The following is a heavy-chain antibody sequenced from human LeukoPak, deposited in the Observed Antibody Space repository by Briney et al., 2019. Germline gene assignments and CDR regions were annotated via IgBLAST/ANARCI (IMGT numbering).Heavy chain of an antibody. CDR2: IKPDGSAE. CDR3: ARDQRGGTYSDY. CDR1: GFTFSSNW. J-gene: IGHJ4*02. D-gene: IGHD1-26*01. Sequence: GGSLRLSCATSGFTFSSNWMSWVRHVPGRGLDWVANIKPDGSAEYYAAPVKGRFTVSRDNAKNSLYLQMNSLRAEDTALYYCARDQRGGTYSDYWGQGTLVTVSS. V-gene: IGHV3-7*01.